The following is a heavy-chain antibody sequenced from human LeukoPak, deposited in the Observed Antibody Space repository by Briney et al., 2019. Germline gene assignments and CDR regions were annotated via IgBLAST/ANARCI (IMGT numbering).Heavy chain of an antibody. CDR2: IKPDGRET. D-gene: IGHD6-13*01. J-gene: IGHJ4*02. V-gene: IGHV3-7*01. CDR1: GFMFSTYW. CDR3: GGFGYEAAVDL. Sequence: GGSLRLSCAASGFMFSTYWMTWVRQAPGKGLEWVANIKPDGRETYYVDSVKGGFTISRDNTKNLLYLQMNSLRGEDAAVYYCGGFGYEAAVDLWGQGTLVTVSS.